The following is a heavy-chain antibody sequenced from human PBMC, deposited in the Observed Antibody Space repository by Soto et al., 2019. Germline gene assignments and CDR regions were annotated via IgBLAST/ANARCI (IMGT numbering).Heavy chain of an antibody. CDR2: ISAYNGNT. Sequence: QVQLVQSGAEVKKPGASVKVSCKASGYTFTSYGISWVRQAPGQGLEWMGWISAYNGNTNYAQKLQGRVTMTSDTSTSTAYMELRSLRSDDTAVYYCARVIWTTVATSYAFDIWGQGTMVTVSS. D-gene: IGHD4-17*01. V-gene: IGHV1-18*01. CDR1: GYTFTSYG. J-gene: IGHJ3*02. CDR3: ARVIWTTVATSYAFDI.